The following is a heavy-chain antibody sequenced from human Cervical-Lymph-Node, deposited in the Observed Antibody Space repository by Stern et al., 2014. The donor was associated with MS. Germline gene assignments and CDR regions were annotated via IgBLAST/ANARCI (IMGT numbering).Heavy chain of an antibody. D-gene: IGHD4-17*01. CDR2: IYSSGAT. CDR1: VGSINDYY. Sequence: QLQLQESGPGLVKPSETLSLTCTVSVGSINDYYWNWIRQPAGKGLEWIGRIYSSGATNYNPSLKSRVAMSVDTPKNQFSLKLTSLSAADTAVYYCARQTSVTSSLNFYYGMDVWGQGTTVTVSS. CDR3: ARQTSVTSSLNFYYGMDV. J-gene: IGHJ6*02. V-gene: IGHV4-4*07.